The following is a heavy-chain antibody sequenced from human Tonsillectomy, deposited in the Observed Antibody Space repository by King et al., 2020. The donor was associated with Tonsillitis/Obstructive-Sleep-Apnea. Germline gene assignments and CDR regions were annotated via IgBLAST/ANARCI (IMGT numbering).Heavy chain of an antibody. CDR2: IIPILGKA. CDR3: ARARVVVSGDGYYMDV. CDR1: GGTFSSYA. Sequence: VQLVESGAEVKKPGSSVKVSCKASGGTFSSYAISWVRQAPGQGLEWMGRIIPILGKANYAQKFQGRVTITADKSTSTAYMELSSLRSEDTAVYYCARARVVVSGDGYYMDVWGKGTTVTVSS. D-gene: IGHD2-2*01. V-gene: IGHV1-69*09. J-gene: IGHJ6*03.